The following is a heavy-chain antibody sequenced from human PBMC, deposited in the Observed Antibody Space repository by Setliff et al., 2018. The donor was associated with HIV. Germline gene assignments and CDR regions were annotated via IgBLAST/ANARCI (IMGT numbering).Heavy chain of an antibody. CDR1: GGAITNSCHY. Sequence: SETLFLTCAVPGGAITNSCHYWVWIRQSPGKGLEWIGTRISDSATTSVNPSLKSRVTISLDTSKKQFSLKVISVTAADTAIYYCARGKHDFSNYGSSDYFYYMDVWGKGTTVTVSS. CDR3: ARGKHDFSNYGSSDYFYYMDV. J-gene: IGHJ6*03. D-gene: IGHD4-4*01. V-gene: IGHV4-39*07. CDR2: ISDSATT.